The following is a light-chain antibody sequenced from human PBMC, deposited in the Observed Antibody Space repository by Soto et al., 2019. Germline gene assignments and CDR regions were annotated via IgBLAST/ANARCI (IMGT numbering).Light chain of an antibody. Sequence: DVVLTQSPVSLPVTLGQPASISCRSSQSLLYSDGKTYLNWFHQRPGQSPRRLIYQGSIRDSGVPVRFSGSGSGTDFSLHISRVEAEDMGVYYCMQPIHWPLQFGPGTKVDIK. CDR2: QGS. CDR1: QSLLYSDGKTY. J-gene: IGKJ3*01. V-gene: IGKV2-30*01. CDR3: MQPIHWPLQ.